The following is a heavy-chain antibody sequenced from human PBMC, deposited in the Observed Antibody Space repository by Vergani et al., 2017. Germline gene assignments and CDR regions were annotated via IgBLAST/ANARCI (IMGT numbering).Heavy chain of an antibody. V-gene: IGHV3-23*04. CDR1: GFTVSSNY. CDR2: SASGGTT. CDR3: SKDPSSGSPYYFDY. Sequence: EVQLVESGGGLIQPGGSLRLSCAASGFTVSSNYMSWVRQAPGKGLEWVSGISASGGTTYYADSVKGRFTISRDNSKNTRYLQMNSLRAEDTAVYYCSKDPSSGSPYYFDYWGQGTLVTVSS. D-gene: IGHD1-26*01. J-gene: IGHJ4*02.